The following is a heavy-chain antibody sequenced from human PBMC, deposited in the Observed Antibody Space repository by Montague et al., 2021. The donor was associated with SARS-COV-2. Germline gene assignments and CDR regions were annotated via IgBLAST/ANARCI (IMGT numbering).Heavy chain of an antibody. V-gene: IGHV6-1*01. CDR3: TSGREGNYNVMDV. CDR1: GASVSSNSAT. Sequence: CAISGASVSSNSATWNWVRQSPSRGLEWLGRTYYRSKWANDYAXXXRGRVTINPDTSKNQFSLQLTSVTPEDTAIYYCTSGREGNYNVMDVWGQGTTVTVSS. J-gene: IGHJ6*02. CDR2: TYYRSKWAN. D-gene: IGHD1-1*01.